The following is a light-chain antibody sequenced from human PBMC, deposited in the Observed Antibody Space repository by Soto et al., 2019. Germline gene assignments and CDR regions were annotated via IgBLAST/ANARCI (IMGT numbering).Light chain of an antibody. J-gene: IGLJ1*01. CDR2: DVT. CDR1: SSDVGGYNF. CDR3: CSYTSRTADV. Sequence: QSALTQPASVSGSPGQSIITSCTGTSSDVGGYNFLSWYQQYSGKAPKLMLYDVTSRPSGVSNGFSCSKSGTTASLTISGLQAEHEADYYCCSYTSRTADVFGTGTKLTVL. V-gene: IGLV2-14*01.